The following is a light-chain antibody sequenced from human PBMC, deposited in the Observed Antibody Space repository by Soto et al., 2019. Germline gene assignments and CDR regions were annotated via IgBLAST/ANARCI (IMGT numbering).Light chain of an antibody. J-gene: IGKJ1*01. CDR1: QSVSAY. CDR2: DAS. Sequence: EIVLTQSPATLSLSPGERATLSCRVSQSVSAYLAWYLQTPGRPPRLLIYDASKRAPGIPARFSGSGSGTDFTLTVSSLEPEDFAVYYCQQSSNWQGTFGRGTRVDIK. CDR3: QQSSNWQGT. V-gene: IGKV3-11*01.